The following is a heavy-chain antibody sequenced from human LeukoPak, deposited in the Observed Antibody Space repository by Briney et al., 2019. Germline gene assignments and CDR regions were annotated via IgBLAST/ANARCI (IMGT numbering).Heavy chain of an antibody. CDR1: GGSISSSSYY. V-gene: IGHV4-39*01. Sequence: KASQTLSLTCTVSGGSISSSSYYWGWIRQPPGKGLEWIGSIYYSGSTYYNPSLKSRVTISVDTSKNQFSLKLSSVTAADTAVYYCARAPGPAATGYYYYGMDVWGQGTTVTVSS. CDR2: IYYSGST. CDR3: ARAPGPAATGYYYYGMDV. D-gene: IGHD2-2*01. J-gene: IGHJ6*02.